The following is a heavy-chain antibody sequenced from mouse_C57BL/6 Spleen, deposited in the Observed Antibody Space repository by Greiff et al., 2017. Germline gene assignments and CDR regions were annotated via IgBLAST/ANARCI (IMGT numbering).Heavy chain of an antibody. J-gene: IGHJ1*03. D-gene: IGHD2-12*01. CDR1: GYAFTNYL. Sequence: QVQLQQSGAELVRPGTSVKVSCKASGYAFTNYLIEWVKQRPGQGLEWIGVINPGSGGTNYNEKFKGKATLTADKSSSTAYMQLSSLTAEDSAVYFCARSYDDWYFDVWGTGTTVTVSS. CDR3: ARSYDDWYFDV. CDR2: INPGSGGT. V-gene: IGHV1-54*01.